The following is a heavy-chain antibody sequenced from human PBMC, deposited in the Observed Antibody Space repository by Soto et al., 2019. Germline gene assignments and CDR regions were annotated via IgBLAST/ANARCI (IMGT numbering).Heavy chain of an antibody. CDR1: GGSFSGYY. CDR3: ARGQRGTTVTRRRAFVI. CDR2: INHSGST. Sequence: PSETLSLTCAVYGGSFSGYYWSWIRQPPGKGLEWIGEINHSGSTNYNPSLKSRVTISVDTSKNQFSLKLSSVTAADTAVYYCARGQRGTTVTRRRAFVIWGEGTMVTASS. V-gene: IGHV4-34*01. D-gene: IGHD4-17*01. J-gene: IGHJ3*02.